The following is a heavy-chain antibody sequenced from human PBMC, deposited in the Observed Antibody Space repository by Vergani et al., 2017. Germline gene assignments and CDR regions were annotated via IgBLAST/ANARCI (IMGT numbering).Heavy chain of an antibody. CDR1: GFTFSDYY. J-gene: IGHJ2*01. Sequence: QVQLVESGGGLVTPGGSLRLSCAASGFTFSDYYMSWIRQAPGKGLEWVSYISSSSSYTNYADSVKGRFTISRDNAKNSLYLQMNSLRAEDTAVYYCARVERDGYKVSYWYFDLWGRGTLVTVSS. D-gene: IGHD5-24*01. CDR2: ISSSSSYT. CDR3: ARVERDGYKVSYWYFDL. V-gene: IGHV3-11*05.